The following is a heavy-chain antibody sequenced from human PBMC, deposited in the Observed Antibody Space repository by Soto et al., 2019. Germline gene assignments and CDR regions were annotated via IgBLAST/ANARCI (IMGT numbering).Heavy chain of an antibody. Sequence: GWSLRLSCVASGFTFTNYAMNLVRQAPGKGLEWVSCISGGGGSIYYSDSVKGRFTISRGNSKNTLYLQMNSLRAEDTAVYYCAKDLMVAPGDYFAYWGKGTLVTVSS. V-gene: IGHV3-23*01. CDR1: GFTFTNYA. CDR2: ISGGGGSI. CDR3: AKDLMVAPGDYFAY. D-gene: IGHD2-8*01. J-gene: IGHJ4*02.